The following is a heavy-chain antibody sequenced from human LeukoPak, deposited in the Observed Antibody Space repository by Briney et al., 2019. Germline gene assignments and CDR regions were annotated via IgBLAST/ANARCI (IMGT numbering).Heavy chain of an antibody. Sequence: SDTLSLTCTVSGDSISTSKSYWGWIRQPPLKGLEWIGSIYYTGSTNYNPSLKSRVTMSVDTSKNQFSLKLSSVTAADTAVYYCARVSGSGSYDELDYWGQGTLVTVSS. V-gene: IGHV4-39*07. CDR3: ARVSGSGSYDELDY. CDR2: IYYTGST. CDR1: GDSISTSKSY. J-gene: IGHJ4*02. D-gene: IGHD3-10*01.